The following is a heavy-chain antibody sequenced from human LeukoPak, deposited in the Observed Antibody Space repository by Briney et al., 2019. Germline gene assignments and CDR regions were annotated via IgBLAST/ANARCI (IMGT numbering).Heavy chain of an antibody. D-gene: IGHD2-15*01. V-gene: IGHV3-23*01. CDR3: AKTQGYYDA. CDR1: GFTFSKYA. J-gene: IGHJ5*02. CDR2: IWGDDDKT. Sequence: GGSLRLSCVASGFTFSKYAMTWVRPAPGKGLELVAGIWGDDDKTVYVDAVKGQFTISRDNSKNTLYLQMNSLRADDTAVYYCAKTQGYYDALGQGALVTVSS.